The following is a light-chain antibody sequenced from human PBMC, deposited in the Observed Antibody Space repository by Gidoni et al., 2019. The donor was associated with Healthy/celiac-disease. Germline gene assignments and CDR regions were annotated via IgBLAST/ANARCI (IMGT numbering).Light chain of an antibody. CDR1: QGISSF. CDR2: AAS. Sequence: DIQLTQSPSFLSASVGDRVTITCRASQGISSFLAWYQQKPGRAPKLLIYAASTLQSGVPSRFSGSGSGTEFTLTISSLQPEDFATYYCQQLHSYPTTFGPGTKVDIK. J-gene: IGKJ3*01. CDR3: QQLHSYPTT. V-gene: IGKV1-9*01.